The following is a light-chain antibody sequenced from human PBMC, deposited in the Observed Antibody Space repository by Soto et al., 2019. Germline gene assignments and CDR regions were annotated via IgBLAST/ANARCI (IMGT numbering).Light chain of an antibody. V-gene: IGKV1-33*01. J-gene: IGKJ5*01. Sequence: DIQMTQSPSSLSASVGDRVTITCQASQDISNYLNWYQQKPGKAPKLLIYDASNLETGVPSRFSGSGSGTDFTFTISSLQPEDIATNYCQQYDNRPPITFGQGTRLEIK. CDR3: QQYDNRPPIT. CDR1: QDISNY. CDR2: DAS.